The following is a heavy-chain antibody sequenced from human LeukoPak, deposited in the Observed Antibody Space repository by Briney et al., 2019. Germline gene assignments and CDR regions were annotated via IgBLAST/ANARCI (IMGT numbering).Heavy chain of an antibody. CDR3: ARGSGSPGYFDY. V-gene: IGHV4-39*07. CDR2: IYYSGST. J-gene: IGHJ4*02. D-gene: IGHD1-26*01. Sequence: SETLSLTCTVSGDSISSSSYYWGWIRQPPGKGLEWIGSIYYSGSTYYNPSLKSRVTISVDTSKNQFSLKLSSVTAADTAVYYCARGSGSPGYFDYWGQGTLVTVSS. CDR1: GDSISSSSYY.